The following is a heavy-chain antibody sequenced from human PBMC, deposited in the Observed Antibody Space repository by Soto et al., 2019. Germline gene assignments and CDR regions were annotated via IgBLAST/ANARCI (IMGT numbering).Heavy chain of an antibody. J-gene: IGHJ6*02. V-gene: IGHV4-59*01. CDR2: IYYSGST. Sequence: XASLSLTCTVCGGCISSYYGSWIRQPPGKGLEWIGYIYYSGSTNYNPSLKSRVTISVDTSKNQFSLKLSSVTAADTAVCYCARSPDHGGTSDYYYGMDVWGQGTTVTVSS. D-gene: IGHD4-17*01. CDR3: ARSPDHGGTSDYYYGMDV. CDR1: GGCISSYY.